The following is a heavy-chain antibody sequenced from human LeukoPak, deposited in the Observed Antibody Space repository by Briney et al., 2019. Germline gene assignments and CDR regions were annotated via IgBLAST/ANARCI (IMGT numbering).Heavy chain of an antibody. Sequence: SETLSLTCAVSGGSISSGGYSWSWIRQPPGKGLEWIGYIYYSGSTNYNPFLKSRVTISVDTSKNQFSLKLSSVTAADTAVYYCASNLSGSYYNWFDPWGQGTLVTVSS. V-gene: IGHV4-61*08. J-gene: IGHJ5*02. CDR1: GGSISSGGYS. D-gene: IGHD1-26*01. CDR3: ASNLSGSYYNWFDP. CDR2: IYYSGST.